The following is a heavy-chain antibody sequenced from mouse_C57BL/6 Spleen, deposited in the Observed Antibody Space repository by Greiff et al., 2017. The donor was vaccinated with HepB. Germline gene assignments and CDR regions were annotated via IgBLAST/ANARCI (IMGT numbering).Heavy chain of an antibody. CDR1: GFTFSDYG. J-gene: IGHJ3*01. D-gene: IGHD4-1*01. V-gene: IGHV5-17*01. CDR3: ARPGAGTFAY. CDR2: ISSGSSTI. Sequence: EVHLVESGGGLVKPGGSLKLSCAASGFTFSDYGMHWVRQAPEKGLEWVAYISSGSSTIYYADTVKGRFTISRDNAKNTLFLQMTSLRSEDTAMCYCARPGAGTFAYWGQGTLVTVSA.